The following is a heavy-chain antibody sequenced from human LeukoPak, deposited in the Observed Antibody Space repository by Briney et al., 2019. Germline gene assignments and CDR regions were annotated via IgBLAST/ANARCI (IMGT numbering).Heavy chain of an antibody. CDR2: ISGSGGST. D-gene: IGHD1-26*01. Sequence: GGTLRLSCAASGFTFSSYGMSWVRQAPGKGLEWVSAISGSGGSTYYADSVKGRFSISRDNSKNTLFLQMNSLRPEDTAVYYCARGRRTLIVGATRNAFDVWGQGTIVTVSS. V-gene: IGHV3-23*01. CDR3: ARGRRTLIVGATRNAFDV. CDR1: GFTFSSYG. J-gene: IGHJ3*01.